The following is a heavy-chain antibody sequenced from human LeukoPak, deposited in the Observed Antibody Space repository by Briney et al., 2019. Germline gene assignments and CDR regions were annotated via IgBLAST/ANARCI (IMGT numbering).Heavy chain of an antibody. CDR2: ISGSGGST. CDR1: GFTFSSYA. D-gene: IGHD1-26*01. CDR3: AKDGLTGGSLYYYYYMDV. J-gene: IGHJ6*03. Sequence: GGSLRLSCAASGFTFSSYAMSWVRQAPGKGLEWVSAISGSGGSTYYADSVKGRFTISRDNSKNTLYLQMNSLRAEDTAVYYCAKDGLTGGSLYYYYYMDVWGKGTTVTVSS. V-gene: IGHV3-23*01.